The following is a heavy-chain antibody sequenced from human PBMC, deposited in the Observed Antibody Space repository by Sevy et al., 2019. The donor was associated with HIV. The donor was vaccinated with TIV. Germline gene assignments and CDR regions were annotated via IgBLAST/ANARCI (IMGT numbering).Heavy chain of an antibody. CDR2: VFHSGIT. CDR3: ARDKGGMTTPNWFDP. V-gene: IGHV4-38-2*02. Sequence: SESLSLTCSVSGYSITSGYYWGWIRQAPGKGLEWIGSVFHSGITYYNPSLKSRVIISVDTSKNQFSLKLTSVTAADPAVYYCARDKGGMTTPNWFDPWGQGTLVTVSS. D-gene: IGHD4-17*01. J-gene: IGHJ5*02. CDR1: GYSITSGYY.